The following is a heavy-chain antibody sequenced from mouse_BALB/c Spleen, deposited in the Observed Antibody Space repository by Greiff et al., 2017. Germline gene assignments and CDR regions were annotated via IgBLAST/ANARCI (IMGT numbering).Heavy chain of an antibody. Sequence: EVQRVESGAELVKPGASVKLSCTASGFNIKDTYMHWVKQRPEQGLEWIGRIDPANGNTKYDPKFQGKATITADTSSNTAYLQLSSLTSEDTAVYYCARRRDGYYVYAMDYWGQGTSVTVSS. CDR3: ARRRDGYYVYAMDY. CDR1: GFNIKDTY. CDR2: IDPANGNT. V-gene: IGHV14-3*02. D-gene: IGHD2-3*01. J-gene: IGHJ4*01.